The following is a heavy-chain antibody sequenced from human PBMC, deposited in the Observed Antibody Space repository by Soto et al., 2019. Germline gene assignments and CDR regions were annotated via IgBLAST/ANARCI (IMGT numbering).Heavy chain of an antibody. V-gene: IGHV4-39*01. Sequence: SETLSLTCTVCGGSISSSSFHWGWIRQPPGKGLEWIGSIYYSGSTYYSPSLKSRVTISVDTSKNQFSLKLSSVTAADTAVYYCARMERAAGNDWWFDSWGQGTLVTVS. CDR1: GGSISSSSFH. CDR2: IYYSGST. D-gene: IGHD6-13*01. J-gene: IGHJ5*01. CDR3: ARMERAAGNDWWFDS.